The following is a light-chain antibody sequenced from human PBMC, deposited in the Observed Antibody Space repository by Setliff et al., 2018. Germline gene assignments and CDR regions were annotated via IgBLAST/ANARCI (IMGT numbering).Light chain of an antibody. J-gene: IGLJ1*01. CDR2: EVS. V-gene: IGLV2-14*03. CDR3: QSYDSSLSGSDV. Sequence: QSVLTQPPSASGSPGQSVTISCTGTSRDVGGYNYVSWYQQHPGKAPKLMIYEVSNRPSGVSDRFSGSKSGKTASLTISGLQAEDEADYYCQSYDSSLSGSDVFGTGTKVTVL. CDR1: SRDVGGYNY.